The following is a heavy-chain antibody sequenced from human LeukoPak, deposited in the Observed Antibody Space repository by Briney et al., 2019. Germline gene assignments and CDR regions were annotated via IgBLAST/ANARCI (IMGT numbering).Heavy chain of an antibody. D-gene: IGHD6-13*01. V-gene: IGHV3-23*01. CDR2: ISGSGGST. Sequence: PGGSLRLSCAASGFTFSSYAMSWVRQAPGKGLEWVSAISGSGGSTYYADSVKGRFTISRDNAKNSLYLQMNSLRAEDTAVYYCAREVTIAAAGFDYWGQGTLVTVSS. J-gene: IGHJ4*02. CDR3: AREVTIAAAGFDY. CDR1: GFTFSSYA.